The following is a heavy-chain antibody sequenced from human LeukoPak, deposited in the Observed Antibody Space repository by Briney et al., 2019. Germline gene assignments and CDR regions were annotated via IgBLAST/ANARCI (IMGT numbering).Heavy chain of an antibody. D-gene: IGHD3-22*01. V-gene: IGHV3-74*01. Sequence: GGSLRLSCAVSGFTFSSYWMLWVRHTPGKGLVWVSRIDRDGNITSYADSVKGRFTISRDNAKNTLYLQMNSLRAEDTAVYYCARENYSDSRSLDNWGQGTMVTVSS. CDR1: GFTFSSYW. J-gene: IGHJ3*02. CDR2: IDRDGNIT. CDR3: ARENYSDSRSLDN.